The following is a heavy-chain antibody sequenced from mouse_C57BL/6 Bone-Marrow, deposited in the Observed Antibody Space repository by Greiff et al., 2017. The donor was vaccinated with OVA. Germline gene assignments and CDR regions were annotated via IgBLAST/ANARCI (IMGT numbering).Heavy chain of an antibody. V-gene: IGHV1-81*01. CDR1: GYTFTSYG. CDR2: IYPRSGNT. CDR3: ARRRYDGNYDAMDY. J-gene: IGHJ4*01. D-gene: IGHD2-1*01. Sequence: QVQLQQSGAELARPGASVKLSCKASGYTFTSYGISWVKQRTGQGLEWIGEIYPRSGNTYYNEKFKGKATLTADKSSRTAYMELRSLTSEDSAVYFCARRRYDGNYDAMDYWGQGTAVTVSS.